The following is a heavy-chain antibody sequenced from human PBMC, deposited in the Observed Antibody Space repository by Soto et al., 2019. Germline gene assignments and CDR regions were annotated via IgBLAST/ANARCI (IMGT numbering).Heavy chain of an antibody. Sequence: QVQLVQSGAESKTPGASVKVSCKASQYNFTNYCVHWVRQAPGQGLEWMGVINPSGGSTKYAQRFGGRVTMTRDTSTNTVYMDLRSLRPEDTAVYFCARALYDTDSVPVGAESRYYVMDVWGRGTTVTVSS. CDR3: ARALYDTDSVPVGAESRYYVMDV. J-gene: IGHJ6*02. D-gene: IGHD3-22*01. CDR1: QYNFTNYC. CDR2: INPSGGST. V-gene: IGHV1-46*01.